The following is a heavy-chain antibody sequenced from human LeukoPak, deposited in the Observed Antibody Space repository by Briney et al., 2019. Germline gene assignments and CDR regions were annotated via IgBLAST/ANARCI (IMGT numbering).Heavy chain of an antibody. J-gene: IGHJ4*02. D-gene: IGHD3-16*02. CDR1: GFMFSSWW. CDR3: AKDLQGHYDYVWGSYRLFDY. Sequence: GGSLRLSCAASGFMFSSWWMLWFRRPPGKGLESVSHISNDGSYIVYADSVKGRFTISRDNAKNTLYLQMNSLRAEDTAVYYCAKDLQGHYDYVWGSYRLFDYWGQGTLVTVSS. CDR2: ISNDGSYI. V-gene: IGHV3-74*01.